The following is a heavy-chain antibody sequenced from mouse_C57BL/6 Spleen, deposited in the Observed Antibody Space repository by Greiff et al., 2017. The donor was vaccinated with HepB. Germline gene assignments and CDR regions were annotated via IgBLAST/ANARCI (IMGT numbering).Heavy chain of an antibody. V-gene: IGHV1-52*01. CDR2: IDPSDSET. CDR1: GYTFTSYW. Sequence: VQLQQSGAELVRPGSSVKLSCKASGYTFTSYWMHWVKQRPIQGLEWIGNIDPSDSETHYNQKFKDKATLTVDKSSSTAYMQLSSLTSEDSAVYYCARKGGYYGAMDYWGQGTSVTVSS. J-gene: IGHJ4*01. D-gene: IGHD1-1*01. CDR3: ARKGGYYGAMDY.